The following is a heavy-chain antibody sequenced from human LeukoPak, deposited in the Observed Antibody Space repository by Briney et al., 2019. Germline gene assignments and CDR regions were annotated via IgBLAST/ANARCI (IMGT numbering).Heavy chain of an antibody. CDR1: GFTFSSYS. J-gene: IGHJ4*02. D-gene: IGHD5-24*01. Sequence: GGSLRLSCAASGFTFSSYSLHWVRQAPGKGLEWVAAADSVKGRFTISRDNSNSMVYLQMTSLRVEDTALYYCARPSPPGDGYNPSDYRGQGSLVIVSS. CDR3: ARPSPPGDGYNPSDY. V-gene: IGHV3-30*04.